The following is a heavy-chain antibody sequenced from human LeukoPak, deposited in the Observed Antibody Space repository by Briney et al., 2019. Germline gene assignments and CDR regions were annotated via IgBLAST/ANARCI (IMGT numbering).Heavy chain of an antibody. CDR2: IYYSGST. Sequence: RSSETLSLTCTVSGGSISSYYWSWIRQPPGKGLEWIGYIYYSGSTNYNPSLKSRVTISVDTSKNQFSLKLSSVTAADTAVYYCARSLGLWFGEAYFQHWGQGTLVTVSS. V-gene: IGHV4-59*12. CDR1: GGSISSYY. CDR3: ARSLGLWFGEAYFQH. J-gene: IGHJ1*01. D-gene: IGHD3-10*01.